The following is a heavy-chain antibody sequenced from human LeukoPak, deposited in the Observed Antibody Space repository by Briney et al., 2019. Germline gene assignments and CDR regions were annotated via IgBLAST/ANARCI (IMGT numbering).Heavy chain of an antibody. CDR2: ISSNGGST. V-gene: IGHV3-64*01. Sequence: PGGSLRLSCAASGFTFSSYAMHWVRQAPGKGLEYVSAISSNGGSTYYANSVKGRFTISRDNSKNTLYLQMGSLRAEDRAVYYCARAEVEMASGAFDIWGQGTMVTVSS. CDR3: ARAEVEMASGAFDI. J-gene: IGHJ3*02. CDR1: GFTFSSYA. D-gene: IGHD5-24*01.